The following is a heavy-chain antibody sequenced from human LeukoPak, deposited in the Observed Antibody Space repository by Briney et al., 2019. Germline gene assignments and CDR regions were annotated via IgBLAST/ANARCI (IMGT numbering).Heavy chain of an antibody. CDR3: SRDPRNNDY. J-gene: IGHJ4*02. V-gene: IGHV3-11*01. CDR2: ISGSASDV. CDR1: GFTFSDSC. Sequence: GGSLRLSCAASGFTFSDSCMTWIRQAPGKGLELLSYISGSASDVNYIDSVRGRFTISRDNAKNSLYHHMNSLTVEDTAVYYCSRDPRNNDYWGQGTLVTVSS.